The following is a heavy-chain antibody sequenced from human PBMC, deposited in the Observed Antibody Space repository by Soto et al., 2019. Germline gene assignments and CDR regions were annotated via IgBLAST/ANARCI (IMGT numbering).Heavy chain of an antibody. CDR3: ARRDCSGGSCYPYFDY. J-gene: IGHJ4*02. V-gene: IGHV3-64*01. Sequence: EVPLVESGGGLVQPGGSLRLSCAASGFTFSSYAMHWVRQAPGKGLEYVSAISSNGGSTYYANSVKGRFTISRDNSEDTLYLQMGSLRAEDMAVYYCARRDCSGGSCYPYFDYWGQGTLVTVSS. CDR2: ISSNGGST. CDR1: GFTFSSYA. D-gene: IGHD2-15*01.